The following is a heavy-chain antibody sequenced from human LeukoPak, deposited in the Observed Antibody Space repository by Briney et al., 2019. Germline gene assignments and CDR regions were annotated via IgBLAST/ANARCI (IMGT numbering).Heavy chain of an antibody. CDR1: EFTFSSHA. D-gene: IGHD3-9*01. V-gene: IGHV3-23*01. CDR3: AKDRVLRYFDWLFDLDY. Sequence: GGSLRLSCAASEFTFSSHAMSWVRQAPGKGLEWVSIISGSGGVTYYADSVKGRFTISRDNSKNTLYLQMNSLRTEDTAVYYCAKDRVLRYFDWLFDLDYWGQGTLVTVSS. CDR2: ISGSGGVT. J-gene: IGHJ4*02.